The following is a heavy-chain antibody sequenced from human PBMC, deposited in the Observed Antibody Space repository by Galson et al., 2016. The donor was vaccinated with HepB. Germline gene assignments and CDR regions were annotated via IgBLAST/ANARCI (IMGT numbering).Heavy chain of an antibody. D-gene: IGHD6-19*01. V-gene: IGHV3-21*06. J-gene: IGHJ4*02. Sequence: SLRLSCAASGFNFNTFTMHWVRQAPGKGLEWVSSIGGGSQHIYYADSVNGRFAISRDNAANSVFLEMNSLRVDDSGVYFCARQVAGLSYWGQGSLVIVSS. CDR3: ARQVAGLSY. CDR1: GFNFNTFT. CDR2: IGGGSQHI.